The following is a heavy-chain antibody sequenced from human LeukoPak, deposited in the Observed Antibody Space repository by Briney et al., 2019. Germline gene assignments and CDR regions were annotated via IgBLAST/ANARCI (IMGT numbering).Heavy chain of an antibody. CDR1: GGSINSSSYY. V-gene: IGHV4-39*01. D-gene: IGHD6-13*01. Sequence: KPSETLSLTCTVSGGSINSSSYYWGWIRQPPGKGLEWIGSIYYSGSTYYNPSLKSRVTISVDTSKNQFSLKLSSVTAADTAVYYCARGYSSSWSHYFDYWGRGTLVTVSS. J-gene: IGHJ4*02. CDR2: IYYSGST. CDR3: ARGYSSSWSHYFDY.